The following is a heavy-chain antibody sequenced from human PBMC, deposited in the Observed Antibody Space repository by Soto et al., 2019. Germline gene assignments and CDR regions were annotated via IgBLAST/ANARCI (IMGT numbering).Heavy chain of an antibody. CDR1: GYSFTSYW. Sequence: GESLKISCKGSGYSFTSYWIGWVRQMPGKGLEWMGIIYPGDSDTRYSPSFQGQVTISADKSISTAYLQWSSLKASDTAMYYCARDVRPYYDILTGSSYYYGMDVWGHGTTVTVSS. D-gene: IGHD3-9*01. CDR2: IYPGDSDT. CDR3: ARDVRPYYDILTGSSYYYGMDV. J-gene: IGHJ6*02. V-gene: IGHV5-51*01.